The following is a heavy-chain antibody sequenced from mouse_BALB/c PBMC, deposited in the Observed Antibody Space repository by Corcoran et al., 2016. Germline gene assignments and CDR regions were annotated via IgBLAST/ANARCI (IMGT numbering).Heavy chain of an antibody. Sequence: EVKLPVSGGGLVQPGGSLKLSCAASGLDFSRYWMSWVRQAPGKGLDWIGEINPVSTTINYTPSLKDKFIISSDNAKNTLYLQMSKVRSEDSGLYDCARLGDYGLSAYWGQGTLVAVST. CDR1: GLDFSRYW. CDR2: INPVSTTI. CDR3: ARLGDYGLSAY. V-gene: IGHV4-1*02. J-gene: IGHJ3*01. D-gene: IGHD1-2*01.